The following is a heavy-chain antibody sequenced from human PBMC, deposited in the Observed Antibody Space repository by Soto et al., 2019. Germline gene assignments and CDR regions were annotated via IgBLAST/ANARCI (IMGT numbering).Heavy chain of an antibody. J-gene: IGHJ4*02. Sequence: EVQLVESGGGLVQPGGSLGPSCAPSGFTFSTYSINWARRPPGKGLGWVSYINSRRSTIHYTDPVKGRFTIPRDNAKNSLYLKMNSLRDEDTAVYYCARDVTATGDFDYWGQGTLVTVSS. V-gene: IGHV3-48*02. CDR1: GFTFSTYS. D-gene: IGHD7-27*01. CDR2: INSRRSTI. CDR3: ARDVTATGDFDY.